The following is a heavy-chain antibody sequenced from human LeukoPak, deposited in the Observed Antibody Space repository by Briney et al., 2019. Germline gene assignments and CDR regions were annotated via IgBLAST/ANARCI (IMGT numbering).Heavy chain of an antibody. D-gene: IGHD6-19*01. J-gene: IGHJ3*02. Sequence: GRSLRLSCAVSGFPFNMYPMHWVRQAPGKGLEGVAVISYDGNDKYYADSVKGRFTISRDNSNNTLYVEMNSLRAEDTAVYYCARPWGSGWYGEAFDIWGQGTKVTVSS. V-gene: IGHV3-30*04. CDR1: GFPFNMYP. CDR3: ARPWGSGWYGEAFDI. CDR2: ISYDGNDK.